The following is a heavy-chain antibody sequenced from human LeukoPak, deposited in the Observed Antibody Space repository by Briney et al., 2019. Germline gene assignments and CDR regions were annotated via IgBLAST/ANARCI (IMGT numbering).Heavy chain of an antibody. CDR2: ISGSGGST. Sequence: PGGSLRLSCAASGFTFSSYAMSWVRQAPGKGLEWVSAISGSGGSTYYADSVKGRFTISRDNSKDTLYLQMNSLRAEDTAVYYCAKDLLKEYEQQLVFDYWGQGTLVTVSS. D-gene: IGHD6-13*01. V-gene: IGHV3-23*01. J-gene: IGHJ4*02. CDR3: AKDLLKEYEQQLVFDY. CDR1: GFTFSSYA.